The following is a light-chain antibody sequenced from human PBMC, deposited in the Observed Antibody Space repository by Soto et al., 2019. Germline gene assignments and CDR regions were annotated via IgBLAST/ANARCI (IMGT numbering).Light chain of an antibody. J-gene: IGLJ1*01. CDR1: TSDVGDYND. V-gene: IGLV2-11*01. Sequence: QSALTQPRSVSGSPGQSVTISCTGTTSDVGDYNDVSWYQQHPGKAPKLMIYDVSKRPSGVPDRFSGSKSGNPASLTISGLQAEDEADYYCCSYAGTYTLVFGTGTKVT. CDR2: DVS. CDR3: CSYAGTYTLV.